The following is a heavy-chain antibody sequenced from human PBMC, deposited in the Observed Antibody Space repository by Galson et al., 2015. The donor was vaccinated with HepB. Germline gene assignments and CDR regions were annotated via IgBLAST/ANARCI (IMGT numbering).Heavy chain of an antibody. CDR3: ARDDVEMATILPFDAFDI. CDR2: ISSSSSYI. J-gene: IGHJ3*02. D-gene: IGHD5-24*01. V-gene: IGHV3-21*01. CDR1: GFTFSSYS. Sequence: SLRLSCAASGFTFSSYSMNWVRQAPGKGLEWVSSISSSSSYIYYADSVKGRFTISRDNAKNSLYLQMNSLRAEDTAVYYCARDDVEMATILPFDAFDIWGQGTMVTVSS.